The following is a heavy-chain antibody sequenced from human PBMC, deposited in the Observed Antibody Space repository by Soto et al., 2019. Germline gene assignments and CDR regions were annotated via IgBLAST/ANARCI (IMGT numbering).Heavy chain of an antibody. Sequence: SETLSLTCTFSGGSISTSSYYWGWIRQPPGKGLEWIGTIYYIGSTYYNPSLKSRVTISVDTSKNQFSLKLSSVTAADTAVYYCARLVLNYYYGMDVWGQGTTVTVSS. J-gene: IGHJ6*02. V-gene: IGHV4-39*01. CDR2: IYYIGST. CDR3: ARLVLNYYYGMDV. D-gene: IGHD3-10*01. CDR1: GGSISTSSYY.